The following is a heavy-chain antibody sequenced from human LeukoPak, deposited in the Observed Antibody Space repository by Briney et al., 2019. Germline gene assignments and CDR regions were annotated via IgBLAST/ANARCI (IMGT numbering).Heavy chain of an antibody. CDR3: ARDDYSSSDY. CDR2: IKQDGSEK. D-gene: IGHD6-6*01. V-gene: IGHV3-7*03. J-gene: IGHJ4*02. CDR1: GFTFSRYW. Sequence: PGGSLRLSCAASGFTFSRYWMSWVRQAPGKGLEWVANIKQDGSEKYYVDSVKGRFTISRDNAKNSLYLQMNSLRAEDTAVYYCARDDYSSSDYWGQGTLVNVSS.